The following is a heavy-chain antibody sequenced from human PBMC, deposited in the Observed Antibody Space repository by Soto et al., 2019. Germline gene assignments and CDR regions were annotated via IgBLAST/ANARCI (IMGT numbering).Heavy chain of an antibody. V-gene: IGHV3-23*01. CDR2: ISGSGGST. CDR1: GFTFSSYA. CDR3: AKEFRSWEASEGGFDY. Sequence: PGGSLRLSCAASGFTFSSYAMSWVRQAPGKGLEWVSAISGSGGSTYYADSVKGRFTISRDNSKNTLYLQMNSLRAEDTAVYYCAKEFRSWEASEGGFDYWGQGTLVTVSS. D-gene: IGHD2-15*01. J-gene: IGHJ4*02.